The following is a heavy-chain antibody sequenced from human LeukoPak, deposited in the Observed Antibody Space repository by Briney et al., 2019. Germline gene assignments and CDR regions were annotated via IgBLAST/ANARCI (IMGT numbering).Heavy chain of an antibody. CDR1: GYSLTALA. CDR2: FDPDDGAR. Sequence: ASVKVSCKVSGYSLTALAIHRVRQAPGKGLEWMGRFDPDDGARIYSQRFQDRFLMTEDPSSDTAYMELSGLRSEDTAVYFCASDRTMTTVTSGQSWDDPWGQGTLVTVSS. D-gene: IGHD4-17*01. J-gene: IGHJ5*02. CDR3: ASDRTMTTVTSGQSWDDP. V-gene: IGHV1-24*01.